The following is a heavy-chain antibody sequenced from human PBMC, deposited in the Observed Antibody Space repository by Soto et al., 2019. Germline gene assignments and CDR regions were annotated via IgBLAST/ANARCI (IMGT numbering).Heavy chain of an antibody. CDR2: INPSGGST. D-gene: IGHD6-19*01. J-gene: IGHJ6*02. Sequence: ASVEVSCKASGYTFTSYYMHWVRQPPGQGLEWMGIINPSGGSTSYAQKFQGRVTMTRDTSTSTVYMELSSLRSEDTAVYYCAREPRSGVAGVFLYFLCMDVWVQGRTVTVAS. CDR3: AREPRSGVAGVFLYFLCMDV. V-gene: IGHV1-46*01. CDR1: GYTFTSYY.